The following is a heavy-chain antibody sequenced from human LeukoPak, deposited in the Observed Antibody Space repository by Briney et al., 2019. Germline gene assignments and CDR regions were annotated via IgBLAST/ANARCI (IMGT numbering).Heavy chain of an antibody. CDR2: IIPIFGTA. CDR1: GGTFSSYA. J-gene: IGHJ5*02. CDR3: ARDRHCSGGSCYPYNWFDP. D-gene: IGHD2-15*01. Sequence: ASVKVSCKASGGTFSSYAISWVRQAPGQGLEWMGGIIPIFGTANYAQKFQGRVTITADKSTSTAYMELSSLRSEDTAVYYCARDRHCSGGSCYPYNWFDPWGQGTLVTVSS. V-gene: IGHV1-69*06.